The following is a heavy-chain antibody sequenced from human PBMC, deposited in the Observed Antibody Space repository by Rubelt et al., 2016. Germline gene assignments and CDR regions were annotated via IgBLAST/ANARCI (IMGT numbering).Heavy chain of an antibody. Sequence: RQPPGKGLEWVGSIYYSGSTYYNPSLKSRVTISVDTSKNQFSLKLSSVTAADTAVYYCARHRSSYYYGMDVWGQGTTVTVSS. J-gene: IGHJ6*02. V-gene: IGHV4-39*01. D-gene: IGHD6-13*01. CDR2: IYYSGST. CDR3: ARHRSSYYYGMDV.